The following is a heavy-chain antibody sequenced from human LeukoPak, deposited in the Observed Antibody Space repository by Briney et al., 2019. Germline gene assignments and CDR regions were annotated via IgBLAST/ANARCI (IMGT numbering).Heavy chain of an antibody. V-gene: IGHV3-23*01. CDR2: IVGSGGST. CDR3: SKWGDYDVLTGYYDSDF. CDR1: GFTFSNYA. D-gene: IGHD3-9*01. J-gene: IGHJ4*02. Sequence: GGSLRLSCAASGFTFSNYAMSWVRQAPGKGLGWVSAIVGSGGSTYYADSVKGRFTISRDNSKNTLFLQMSSLRVEDTALYYCSKWGDYDVLTGYYDSDFWGQGTLVTVSS.